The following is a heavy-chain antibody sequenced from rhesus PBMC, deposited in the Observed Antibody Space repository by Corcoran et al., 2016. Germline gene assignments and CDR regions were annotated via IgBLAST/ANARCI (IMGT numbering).Heavy chain of an antibody. CDR1: GGSHSRSNW. Sequence: QVQLQESGPELGKPSETLSLTCAVSGGSHSRSNWWSWSRQPQGKGLEWIGRISGSGGSTSYNPSLKSRVTISTDTSKNQFSLKLSSVTAADTAVYYCARENIWTGSPNWGQGALVTVSS. V-gene: IGHV4-57*01. CDR3: ARENIWTGSPN. CDR2: ISGSGGST. D-gene: IGHD3-3*01. J-gene: IGHJ1*01.